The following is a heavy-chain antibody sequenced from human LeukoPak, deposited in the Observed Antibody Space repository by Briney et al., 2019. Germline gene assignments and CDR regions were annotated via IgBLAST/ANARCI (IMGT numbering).Heavy chain of an antibody. Sequence: ASVKVSCKASGYTFTSYGISWVRQAPGQGLEWMGWISAYNGNTNYAQKLQGRVTMTTDTSTSTAYMELRSLRSEDTAVYYCARGRGNWNDQEPVAFDIWPQGTMVTVSS. J-gene: IGHJ3*02. V-gene: IGHV1-18*01. CDR2: ISAYNGNT. D-gene: IGHD1-1*01. CDR3: ARGRGNWNDQEPVAFDI. CDR1: GYTFTSYG.